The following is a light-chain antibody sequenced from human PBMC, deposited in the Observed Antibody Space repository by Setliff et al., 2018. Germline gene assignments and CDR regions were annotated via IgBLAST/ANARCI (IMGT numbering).Light chain of an antibody. J-gene: IGLJ1*01. CDR1: GSDVGGYNY. CDR2: EVS. V-gene: IGLV2-14*01. Sequence: QSVLTQPASVSGSPGQSIAVSCTGSGSDVGGYNYVSWYQQHPGKAPKLMIYEVSNRPSGVSDRFSGSKSGSTASLTISGLQTEDEADYYCTSRTGNNYVFGSGTKVTVL. CDR3: TSRTGNNYV.